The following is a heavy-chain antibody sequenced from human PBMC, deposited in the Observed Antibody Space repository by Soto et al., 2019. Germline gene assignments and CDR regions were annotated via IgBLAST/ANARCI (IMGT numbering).Heavy chain of an antibody. CDR2: IFPSGST. V-gene: IGHV4-31*03. CDR3: GRGGSGDNWLDP. J-gene: IGHJ5*02. Sequence: QVELQESGPGLVKPSQTLSLTCTVSGGSINRGGFYWSWIRQLPEKGLEWIAYIFPSGSTSYNPSPRSRVSVSADPSKLQLSLGLTSVTGADTAVYCCGRGGSGDNWLDPWGQVTRVTVSS. CDR1: GGSINRGGFY.